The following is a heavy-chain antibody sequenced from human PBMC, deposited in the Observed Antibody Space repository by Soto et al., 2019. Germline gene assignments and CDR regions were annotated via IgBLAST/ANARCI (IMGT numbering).Heavy chain of an antibody. CDR1: GYTFTNYG. J-gene: IGHJ6*02. CDR3: ARVKNYDILTGSSHSIDV. CDR2: ISNYNGKT. Sequence: ASVKVSCKASGYTFTNYGITWVRQAPGQGLEWMGWISNYNGKTNYAQTLQGRVTMTTDTSTRTAYMELASLRSDDTATYYCARVKNYDILTGSSHSIDVWGQGTTVTVSS. D-gene: IGHD3-9*01. V-gene: IGHV1-18*01.